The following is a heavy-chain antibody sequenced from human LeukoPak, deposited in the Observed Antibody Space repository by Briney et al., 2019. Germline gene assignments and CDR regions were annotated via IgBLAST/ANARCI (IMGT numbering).Heavy chain of an antibody. CDR3: ARGPLQQLILFHH. D-gene: IGHD6-13*01. CDR2: ISSSSGTV. Sequence: GGSLRLSCAASGFTFSNYNMNWVRQAPGKGLEWVSYISSSSGTVYYAASVKGRFTVSRDNAKNSLYLQMNSLRVEDTAVYYCARGPLQQLILFHHWGQGTLVTVSS. CDR1: GFTFSNYN. J-gene: IGHJ4*02. V-gene: IGHV3-48*01.